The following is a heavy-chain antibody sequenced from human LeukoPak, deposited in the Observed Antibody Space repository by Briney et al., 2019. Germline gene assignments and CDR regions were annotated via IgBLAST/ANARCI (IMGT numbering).Heavy chain of an antibody. CDR2: INPSGGGT. Sequence: ASVKVSCKASGYTFTTYYIHWVRQAPGQGLEWMGIINPSGGGTSYAQKFQGRVTMTRDTSTSTIYMELNGLRSEDTAVYHCARDPGGGYCSGGSCYAFDYWGQGTLVTVSS. CDR1: GYTFTTYY. CDR3: ARDPGGGYCSGGSCYAFDY. V-gene: IGHV1-46*01. J-gene: IGHJ4*02. D-gene: IGHD2-15*01.